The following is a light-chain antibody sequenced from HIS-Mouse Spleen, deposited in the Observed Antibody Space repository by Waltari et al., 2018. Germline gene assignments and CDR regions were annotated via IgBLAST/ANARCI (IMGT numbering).Light chain of an antibody. CDR3: SSYTSSSFNVV. V-gene: IGLV2-14*03. J-gene: IGLJ2*01. CDR2: DVS. Sequence: QSALTQPASVSGSPGQSITISCPGTSSDVGGYNHVSWYQQHPGKAPKLMIYDVSNRPSGVSNRFSGSKSGNTASLTISGLQAEDEADYYCSSYTSSSFNVVFGGGTKLTVL. CDR1: SSDVGGYNH.